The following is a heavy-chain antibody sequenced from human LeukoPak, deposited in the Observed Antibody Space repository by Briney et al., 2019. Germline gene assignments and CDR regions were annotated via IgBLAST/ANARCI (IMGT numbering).Heavy chain of an antibody. CDR1: GFTFGDYA. J-gene: IGHJ4*02. Sequence: QTGGSLRLSCTASGFTFGDYAMRWVRQAPGKGLEWVGFIRSKAYGGTTEYAASVKGRFTISRDDSKSIAYLQMNSLKTEDTAVYYCTRYRVYYDSSGYYYGYYFDYWGQGTLVTVSS. CDR3: TRYRVYYDSSGYYYGYYFDY. V-gene: IGHV3-49*04. CDR2: IRSKAYGGTT. D-gene: IGHD3-22*01.